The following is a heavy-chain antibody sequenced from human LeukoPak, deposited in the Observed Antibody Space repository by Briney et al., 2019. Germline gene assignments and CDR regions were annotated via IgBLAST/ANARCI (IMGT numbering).Heavy chain of an antibody. D-gene: IGHD1-26*01. J-gene: IGHJ4*02. Sequence: ASVKVSCKASGGTFSSYAISWVRQAPGQGLEWMGRIIPILGIANYAQKFQGRVTITADKSTSTAYMELSSLRSEDTAVYYCAREVERQGFGYWGQGTLVTVSS. CDR3: AREVERQGFGY. V-gene: IGHV1-69*04. CDR1: GGTFSSYA. CDR2: IIPILGIA.